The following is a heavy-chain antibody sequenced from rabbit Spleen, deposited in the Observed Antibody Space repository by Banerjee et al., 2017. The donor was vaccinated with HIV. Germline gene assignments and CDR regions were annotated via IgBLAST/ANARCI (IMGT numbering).Heavy chain of an antibody. CDR1: GFSFSSSYW. CDR3: ARAPNNGYLRVGLGRLDL. D-gene: IGHD6-1*01. V-gene: IGHV1S45*01. CDR2: IYTTSGNT. J-gene: IGHJ3*01. Sequence: QEQLEESGGDLVKPEGSLTLTCTASGFSFSSSYWICWVRQAPGKGLEWIACIYTTSGNTYYASWAKGRFTISKTSSTTVTLQMTSLTAADTATYFCARAPNNGYLRVGLGRLDLWVPGTLVTVS.